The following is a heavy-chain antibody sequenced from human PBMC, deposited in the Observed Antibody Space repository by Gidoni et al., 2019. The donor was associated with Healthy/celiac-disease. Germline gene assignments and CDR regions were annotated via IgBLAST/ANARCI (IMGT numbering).Heavy chain of an antibody. V-gene: IGHV5-51*01. CDR3: ARLTLPHDFWSGYVDY. CDR2: IYPGDSDT. D-gene: IGHD3-3*01. Sequence: EVQLVQSGAEVKKPGESLKISCKGSGYSFTSYWLGWVRQMPGKGLEWMGIIYPGDSDTRYSPSFQGQVTISADKSIRTAYLQWSSLKASDTAMYYCARLTLPHDFWSGYVDYWGQGTLVTVSS. J-gene: IGHJ4*02. CDR1: GYSFTSYW.